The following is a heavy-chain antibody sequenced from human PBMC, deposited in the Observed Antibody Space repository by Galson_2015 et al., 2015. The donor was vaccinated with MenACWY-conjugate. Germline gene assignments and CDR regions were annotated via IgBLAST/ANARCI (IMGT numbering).Heavy chain of an antibody. CDR2: ISDDGSKK. J-gene: IGHJ3*02. D-gene: IGHD3-10*01. V-gene: IGHV3-30*18. CDR3: AKEPFGSGPFDI. Sequence: SLRLSCAASGFTFSSFGMHWVRQAPGKRPEWVAVISDDGSKKFYADSLKGRFTISRGNSKNTLYLQVDSLRPEDTALYYCAKEPFGSGPFDIWGRGTMVTVSS. CDR1: GFTFSSFG.